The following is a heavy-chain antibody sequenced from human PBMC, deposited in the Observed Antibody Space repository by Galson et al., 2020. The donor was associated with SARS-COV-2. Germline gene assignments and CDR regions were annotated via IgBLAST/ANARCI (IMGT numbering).Heavy chain of an antibody. D-gene: IGHD3-22*01. CDR2: ISAYNGNT. CDR3: ARDGYRGYYLGYYDSSDDY. J-gene: IGHJ4*02. CDR1: GYTFTSYG. Sequence: ASVKVSCKASGYTFTSYGISWVRQAPGQGLEWMGWISAYNGNTNYAQKLQGRVTMTTDTSTSTAYMELRSLSTDATAVYYCARDGYRGYYLGYYDSSDDYWGQGTLVTVSS. V-gene: IGHV1-18*01.